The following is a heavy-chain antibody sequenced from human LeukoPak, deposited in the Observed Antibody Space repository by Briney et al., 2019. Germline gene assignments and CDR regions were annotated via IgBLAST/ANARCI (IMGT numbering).Heavy chain of an antibody. Sequence: SETLSLTCTVSGGSISSYYWSWIRQPAGKGLEWIGRIYTSGSTNYNPSLKSRVTMSVDTSKNQFSLKLSSVTAADTAVYYCARHLFYYDSSGYSLFDYWGQGTLVTVSS. CDR2: IYTSGST. CDR1: GGSISSYY. CDR3: ARHLFYYDSSGYSLFDY. D-gene: IGHD3-22*01. V-gene: IGHV4-4*07. J-gene: IGHJ4*02.